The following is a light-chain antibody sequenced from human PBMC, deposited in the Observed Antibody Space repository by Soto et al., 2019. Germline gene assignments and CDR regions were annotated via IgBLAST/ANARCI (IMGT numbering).Light chain of an antibody. CDR3: CSYAGSYTYV. CDR2: DVT. CDR1: SSDVGGYTY. J-gene: IGLJ1*01. V-gene: IGLV2-11*01. Sequence: QSALTQPRSVSGSPGQSDTISCTGTSSDVGGYTYVSWYQQHPGKAPKLIIYDVTERPSGVPARFSGSKSGNTASLTISGLQAEDEADYYCCSYAGSYTYVFGTGTKLTVL.